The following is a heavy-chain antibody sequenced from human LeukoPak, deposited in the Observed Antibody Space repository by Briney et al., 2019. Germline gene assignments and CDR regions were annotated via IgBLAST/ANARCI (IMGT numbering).Heavy chain of an antibody. J-gene: IGHJ4*02. CDR3: ARDELYPAALDY. CDR1: GYTFSNYD. CDR2: MNPNSGNT. D-gene: IGHD3-16*02. Sequence: ASVKVSCKAAGYTFSNYDINWVRQATGQGLEWMGWMNPNSGNTGYAQKFQGRVTMTRNTSINTAYMELSSLKSEDTAVYYCARDELYPAALDYWGQGTLVTVSS. V-gene: IGHV1-8*01.